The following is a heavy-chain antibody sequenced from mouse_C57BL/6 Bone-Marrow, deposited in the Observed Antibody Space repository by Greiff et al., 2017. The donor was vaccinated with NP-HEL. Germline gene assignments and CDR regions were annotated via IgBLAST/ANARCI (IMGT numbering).Heavy chain of an antibody. CDR1: GYSITSGYY. Sequence: EVKVEESGPGLVKPSQSLSLTCSVTGYSITSGYYWNWIRQFPGNKLEWMGYISYDGSNNYNPSLKNRISITRDTSKNQFFLKLNSVTTEDTATYYCARDQDSYYSNPWFAYWGQGTLVTVSA. D-gene: IGHD2-5*01. CDR3: ARDQDSYYSNPWFAY. V-gene: IGHV3-6*01. J-gene: IGHJ3*01. CDR2: ISYDGSN.